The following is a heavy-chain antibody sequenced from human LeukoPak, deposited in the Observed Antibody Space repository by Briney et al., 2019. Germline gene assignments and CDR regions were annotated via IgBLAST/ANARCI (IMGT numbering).Heavy chain of an antibody. V-gene: IGHV1-18*01. CDR3: ARVPGDSSGYPQLRNYYYGMDV. J-gene: IGHJ6*02. CDR1: GYTFTSYG. Sequence: ASVKVSCKASGYTFTSYGISWVRQAPGQGLEWVGWISAYNGNTNYAQKLQGRVTMTTDTSTSTAYMELRSLRSDDTAVYYCARVPGDSSGYPQLRNYYYGMDVWGQGTTVTVSS. CDR2: ISAYNGNT. D-gene: IGHD3-22*01.